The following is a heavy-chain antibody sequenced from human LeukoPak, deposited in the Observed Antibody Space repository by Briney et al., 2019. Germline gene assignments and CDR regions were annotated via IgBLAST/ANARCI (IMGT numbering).Heavy chain of an antibody. CDR1: GGSISSYY. CDR2: IYYSGST. J-gene: IGHJ4*02. V-gene: IGHV4-59*08. Sequence: PSETLSLTCTVSGGSISSYYWSWIRQPPGKGLEWIGYIYYSGSTNYNPSLKSRVTISVDTSKNQFSLKLSSVTAADTAVYYCARGGSGGWDFGVVTADDYWGQGTLVTVSS. D-gene: IGHD3-3*01. CDR3: ARGGSGGWDFGVVTADDY.